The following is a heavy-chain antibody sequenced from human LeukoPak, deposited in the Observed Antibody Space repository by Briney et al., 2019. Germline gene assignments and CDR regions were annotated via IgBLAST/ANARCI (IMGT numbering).Heavy chain of an antibody. CDR1: GFTFSSYS. D-gene: IGHD1/OR15-1a*01. CDR3: ARNNWGIDY. Sequence: PGGSLRLSCVASGFTFSSYSMNWVRQAPGKGLEWVSSISSSSSYIYYADSVKGRFTISRDNARNTLYLQMNSLRAEDTAIYYCARNNWGIDYWGLGTLVTVSS. J-gene: IGHJ4*01. V-gene: IGHV3-21*01. CDR2: ISSSSSYI.